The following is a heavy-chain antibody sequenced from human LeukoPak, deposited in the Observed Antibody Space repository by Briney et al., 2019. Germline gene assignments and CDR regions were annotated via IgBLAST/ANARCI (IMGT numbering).Heavy chain of an antibody. V-gene: IGHV4-59*01. J-gene: IGHJ6*02. D-gene: IGHD3-3*01. CDR1: GGSISSYY. CDR3: ARDRRRDTIFGVVIGPSTDYGMDV. Sequence: SETLSLTCTVSGGSISSYYWSWIRQPPGKGLEWIGYIYYSGSTNYNPSLKSRVTISVDTSKNQFSLKLSSVTAADTAVYYCARDRRRDTIFGVVIGPSTDYGMDVWGQGTTVTVSS. CDR2: IYYSGST.